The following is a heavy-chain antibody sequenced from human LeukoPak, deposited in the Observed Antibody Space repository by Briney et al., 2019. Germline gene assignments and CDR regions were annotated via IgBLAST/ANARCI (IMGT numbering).Heavy chain of an antibody. V-gene: IGHV3-23*01. J-gene: IGHJ5*02. D-gene: IGHD3-9*01. CDR2: VSGSGGST. CDR1: GFTFSSYA. Sequence: GGSLRLSFAASGFTFSSYAMSWVRQASGKGLEWVSHVSGSGGSTYYADSVKGRFTISRDNSNNALYLQMNSLRGDDTAVYYCAKRTDVLTGYYNAWGLGTLVTVSS. CDR3: AKRTDVLTGYYNA.